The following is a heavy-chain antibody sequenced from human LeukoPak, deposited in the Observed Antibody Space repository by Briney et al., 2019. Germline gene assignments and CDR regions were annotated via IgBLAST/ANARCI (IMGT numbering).Heavy chain of an antibody. CDR3: ARSASYSSSWTAYLDY. J-gene: IGHJ4*02. V-gene: IGHV4-39*01. CDR2: IYYSGST. D-gene: IGHD6-13*01. CDR1: GFSFSDYW. Sequence: GSLRLSCAASGFSFSDYWMTWVRQAPGKGLEWIGSIYYSGSTYYNPSLKSRVTISVDTSKNQFSLKLSSVTAADTAVYYCARSASYSSSWTAYLDYWGQGTLVTVSS.